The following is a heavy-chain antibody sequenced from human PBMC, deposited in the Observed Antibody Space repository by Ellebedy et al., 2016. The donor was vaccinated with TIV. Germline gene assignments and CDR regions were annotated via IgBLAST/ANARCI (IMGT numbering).Heavy chain of an antibody. CDR1: GGTFSSYA. CDR3: ARVYYDILTGLLDV. J-gene: IGHJ6*02. Sequence: AASVKVSCKASGGTFSSYAISWVRQAPGQGLEWMGGIIPIFGTANHAQKFQGRVTITADESTSTAYMELSSLRSEDTAVYYCARVYYDILTGLLDVWGQGTTVTVSS. V-gene: IGHV1-69*13. CDR2: IIPIFGTA. D-gene: IGHD3-9*01.